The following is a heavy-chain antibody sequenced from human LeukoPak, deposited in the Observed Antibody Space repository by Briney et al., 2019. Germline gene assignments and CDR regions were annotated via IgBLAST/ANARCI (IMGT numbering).Heavy chain of an antibody. D-gene: IGHD3-22*01. J-gene: IGHJ4*02. CDR2: ISGSGGST. CDR3: AKDRALSGYRGY. V-gene: IGHV3-23*01. Sequence: GRSLRLSCAASGFTFSSYGMHWVRQAPGKGLEWVSAISGSGGSTYYADSVKGRFTISRDNSKNTLYLQMNSLRAGDTAVYYCAKDRALSGYRGYWGQGTLVTVSS. CDR1: GFTFSSYG.